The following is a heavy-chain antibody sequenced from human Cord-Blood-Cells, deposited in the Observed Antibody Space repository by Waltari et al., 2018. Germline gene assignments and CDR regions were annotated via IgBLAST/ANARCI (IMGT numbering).Heavy chain of an antibody. V-gene: IGHV4-59*01. CDR2: LYYSGRT. CDR3: ARSPITMVRGVIGWFDP. D-gene: IGHD3-10*01. CDR1: GGSISSYY. J-gene: IGHJ5*02. Sequence: QVQLQESGPGLVKPSETLSLTCTVSGGSISSYYWSWIRQPPGKGLEWIGYLYYSGRTNYNPSLKSRVTISVDTSKNQFSLKLSSVTAADTAVYYCARSPITMVRGVIGWFDPWGQGTLVTVSS.